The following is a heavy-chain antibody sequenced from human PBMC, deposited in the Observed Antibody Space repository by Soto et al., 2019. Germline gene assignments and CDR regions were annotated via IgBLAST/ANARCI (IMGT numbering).Heavy chain of an antibody. J-gene: IGHJ6*03. CDR3: SSGDYTYYFDV. CDR2: IYHSGNT. Sequence: SETLSLTCTVSGGSISGYYWSWSRQPPGKGLEWIGYIYHSGNTNYNPSLKSRVSISVDTSKNQFSLKLSSVTAADTAVYYCSSGDYTYYFDVWGQGTTVTVSS. D-gene: IGHD4-17*01. V-gene: IGHV4-59*08. CDR1: GGSISGYY.